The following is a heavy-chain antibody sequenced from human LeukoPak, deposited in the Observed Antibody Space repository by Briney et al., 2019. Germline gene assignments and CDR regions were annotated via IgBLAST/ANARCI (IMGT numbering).Heavy chain of an antibody. CDR1: GFTVSSNY. V-gene: IGHV3-23*01. J-gene: IGHJ5*02. CDR3: AKDRFGVVIVNWFDP. D-gene: IGHD3-3*01. CDR2: ISGSGGST. Sequence: GGSLRLSCAASGFTVSSNYMSWVRQAPGKGLEWVSAISGSGGSTYYADSVKGRFTISRDNSKNTLYLQMNSLRAEDTAVYYCAKDRFGVVIVNWFDPWGQGTLVTVSS.